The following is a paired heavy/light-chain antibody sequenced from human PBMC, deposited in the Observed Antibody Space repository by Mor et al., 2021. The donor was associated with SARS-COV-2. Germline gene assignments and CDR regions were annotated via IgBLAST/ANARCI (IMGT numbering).Light chain of an antibody. Sequence: IVMTQSPVTLSVSPGERATLSCRASQTISRNLAWYHHKPGQGPRLLIYGASTRATGIPDRFSGSGSGTDFTLTINNLQSEDFGIYYCQQFKSWPPITFGPGTKVELK. CDR3: QQFKSWPPIT. CDR2: GAS. J-gene: IGKJ3*01. CDR1: QTISRN. V-gene: IGKV3-15*01.
Heavy chain of an antibody. Sequence: EVQLLESGGGLVQPGGSLRLSCVASGFNFATDAMTWVRQGPGKGLEWVASIGGSGDRRDYADSVKGRFTISRDNSKNTLYLQSDSLREEDTALYYCAKGRTFFDYWGQGILVTVSS. J-gene: IGHJ4*02. CDR1: GFNFATDA. V-gene: IGHV3-23*01. CDR2: IGGSGDRR. CDR3: AKGRTFFDY.